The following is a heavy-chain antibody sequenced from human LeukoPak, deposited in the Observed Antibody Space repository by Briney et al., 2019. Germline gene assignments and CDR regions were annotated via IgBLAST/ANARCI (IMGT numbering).Heavy chain of an antibody. V-gene: IGHV3-30*03. Sequence: PGGSPRLSCAASGFNFNNYVMHWVRQAPGKGLEWVTEISFDGRKKNYVDSVKGRFTISRDSHKNTVYLQMDSLRAEDTAVYYCARDQYDTWSRRGNFDSWGQGTLVIVSS. D-gene: IGHD3-3*01. CDR1: GFNFNNYV. J-gene: IGHJ4*02. CDR3: ARDQYDTWSRRGNFDS. CDR2: ISFDGRKK.